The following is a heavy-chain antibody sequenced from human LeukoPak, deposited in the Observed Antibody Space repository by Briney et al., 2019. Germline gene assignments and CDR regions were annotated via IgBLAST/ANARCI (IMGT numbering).Heavy chain of an antibody. J-gene: IGHJ4*02. CDR3: AKGDPLRFLEWLFDY. CDR2: RRYDGSNK. CDR1: GFTFSSYG. V-gene: IGHV3-30*02. D-gene: IGHD3-3*01. Sequence: GGSLRLSCAASGFTFSSYGMHWVRQAPGKGLEWVAFRRYDGSNKYYADSVKGRFTISRDNSKNTVYLQMNSLRAEDTAVYYCAKGDPLRFLEWLFDYWGQGTLVTVSS.